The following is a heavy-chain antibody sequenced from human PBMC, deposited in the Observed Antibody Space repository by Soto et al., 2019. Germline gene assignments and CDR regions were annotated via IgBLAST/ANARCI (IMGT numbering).Heavy chain of an antibody. D-gene: IGHD3-9*01. CDR3: ARDLTDYDILTGR. CDR1: GFTFSSYS. CDR2: ISSSSSYI. J-gene: IGHJ4*02. Sequence: PGGSLRLSCAASGFTFSSYSMNWVRQAPGKGLEWVSSISSSSSYIYYADSVKGRFTISRDNAKNSLYLQMNSLRAEDTAVYYCARDLTDYDILTGRWGQRTLVTVSS. V-gene: IGHV3-21*01.